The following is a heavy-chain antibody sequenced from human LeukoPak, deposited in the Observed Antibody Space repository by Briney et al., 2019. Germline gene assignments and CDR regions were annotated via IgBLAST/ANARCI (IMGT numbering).Heavy chain of an antibody. CDR2: FNPNSGGT. J-gene: IGHJ4*02. D-gene: IGHD1-26*01. V-gene: IGHV1-2*02. Sequence: ASVKVSCKASGYTFTDYYMHWVRQAPGQGLEWMGWFNPNSGGTNYAQKFQGRVTMTRDTSISTAYMELSSLRADDTAVYYCARDEVGPFDYWGQGTLVTVSS. CDR3: ARDEVGPFDY. CDR1: GYTFTDYY.